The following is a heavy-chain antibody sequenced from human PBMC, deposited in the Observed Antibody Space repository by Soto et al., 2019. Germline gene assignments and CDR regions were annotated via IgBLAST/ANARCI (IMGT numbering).Heavy chain of an antibody. CDR1: GFTFSTYG. CDR3: ARSIAGTTPLDY. CDR2: IWYDGSNK. D-gene: IGHD1-7*01. V-gene: IGHV3-33*01. Sequence: GGSLRLSCTASGFTFSTYGMHWVRQAPGKGLEWVAIIWYDGSNKDYGDSVKGRFTISRDNSKNTLYLQMNSLRAEDTAVYYCARSIAGTTPLDYWGQGTLVTVSS. J-gene: IGHJ4*02.